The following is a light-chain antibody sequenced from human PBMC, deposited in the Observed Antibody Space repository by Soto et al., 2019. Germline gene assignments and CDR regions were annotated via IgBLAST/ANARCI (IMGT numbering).Light chain of an antibody. Sequence: EIVMTQSPATLSVSPGGTATLSCRASQTVLTNLAWYQQKPGQAPRLLIYGASTRATAIPARFSGSGSATECTLTISSLQSEDVAVYYCQQYNNWPITFGQGTRLEIK. CDR2: GAS. CDR1: QTVLTN. CDR3: QQYNNWPIT. V-gene: IGKV3-15*01. J-gene: IGKJ5*01.